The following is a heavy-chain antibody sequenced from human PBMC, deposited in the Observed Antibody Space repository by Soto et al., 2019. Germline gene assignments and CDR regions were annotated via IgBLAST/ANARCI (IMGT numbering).Heavy chain of an antibody. V-gene: IGHV6-1*01. Sequence: SQTLSLTCAISGDSVSSSRVTWNWIRQSPSRGLEWLGRTYYRSKWYNDYAESVKSRMTINPDTSKNQLSLQLNSVTPEDTAIYYCVRLVGNSWLDYWGQGTQVTVSS. CDR2: TYYRSKWYN. CDR1: GDSVSSSRVT. D-gene: IGHD6-13*01. J-gene: IGHJ4*02. CDR3: VRLVGNSWLDY.